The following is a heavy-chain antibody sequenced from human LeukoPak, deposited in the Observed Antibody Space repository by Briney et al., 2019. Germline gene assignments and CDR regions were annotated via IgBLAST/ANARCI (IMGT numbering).Heavy chain of an antibody. CDR2: INHSGST. CDR3: ARGRPMIVVHLPRYNWFDP. J-gene: IGHJ5*02. V-gene: IGHV4-34*01. D-gene: IGHD3-22*01. Sequence: SETLSLTCAVYGGSFSGYYWSWVRQPPGKGLEWIGEINHSGSTNYNPSLKSRVTISVDTSKNQFSLKLSSVTAADTAVYYCARGRPMIVVHLPRYNWFDPWGQGTLVTVSS. CDR1: GGSFSGYY.